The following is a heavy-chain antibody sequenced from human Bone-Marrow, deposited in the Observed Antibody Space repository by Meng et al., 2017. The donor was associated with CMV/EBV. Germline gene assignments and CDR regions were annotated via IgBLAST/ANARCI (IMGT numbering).Heavy chain of an antibody. J-gene: IGHJ5*01. D-gene: IGHD2-21*01. CDR3: ARIVRDTRSDWFDP. CDR2: IYYSGST. V-gene: IGHV4-39*01. CDR1: GGSISSSSYY. Sequence: GSLRLSCTVSGGSISSSSYYWGWIRQHPGKGLEWIGSIYYSGSTYYNLSLKSRVTISVDTSKNQFSLKLSAVTAADTAVYHCARIVRDTRSDWFDPWGQGTLVTVSS.